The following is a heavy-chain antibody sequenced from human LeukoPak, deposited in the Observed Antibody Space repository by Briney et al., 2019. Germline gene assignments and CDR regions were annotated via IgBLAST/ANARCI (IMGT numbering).Heavy chain of an antibody. CDR2: MYYDGST. CDR1: GGSIYSTSFY. D-gene: IGHD1-26*01. V-gene: IGHV4-39*02. CDR3: ARRSDSGSDDGEDYFDY. J-gene: IGHJ4*02. Sequence: PSETLSLTCTVSGGSIYSTSFYWGWIRQPPGKGLEWIGSMYYDGSTYYNPSLKSRVTISVDTSKNHFSLNLTPVTAADTAVYFCARRSDSGSDDGEDYFDYWGQGTLVTVSS.